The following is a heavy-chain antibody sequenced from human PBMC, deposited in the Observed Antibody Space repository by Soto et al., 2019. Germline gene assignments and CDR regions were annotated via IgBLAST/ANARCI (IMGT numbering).Heavy chain of an antibody. Sequence: SVKVYCKASGGTFRKYAISWVRQAPGQGLEWMGGIIPLFATTNYAQKFQGRVTITADESTSTAYMELISLRSDDTAVYYCVPLFPSTITARHVMDVWGQRSTVIV. V-gene: IGHV1-69*13. J-gene: IGHJ6*02. D-gene: IGHD6-6*01. CDR2: IIPLFATT. CDR3: VPLFPSTITARHVMDV. CDR1: GGTFRKYA.